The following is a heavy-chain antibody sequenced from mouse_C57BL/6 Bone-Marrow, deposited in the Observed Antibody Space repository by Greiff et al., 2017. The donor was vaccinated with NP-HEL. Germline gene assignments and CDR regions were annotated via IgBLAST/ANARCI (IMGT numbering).Heavy chain of an antibody. V-gene: IGHV14-4*01. CDR1: GFNFKDDY. CDR3: NCPKRRGDGPRGY. J-gene: IGHJ2*01. Sequence: VQLQQSGAELVRPGASVKLSCTASGFNFKDDYMHWVKQRPVQGLEWIGWIDPENGDTEYASKFQGKATITADKSSNTAYLQLSSLTSEDTAVYYCNCPKRRGDGPRGYWDQGNTLTVSS. CDR2: IDPENGDT. D-gene: IGHD2-3*01.